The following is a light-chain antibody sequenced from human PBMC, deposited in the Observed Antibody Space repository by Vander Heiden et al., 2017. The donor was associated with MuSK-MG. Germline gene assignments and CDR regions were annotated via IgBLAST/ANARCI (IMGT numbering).Light chain of an antibody. Sequence: QSVFTPPPAVSAAPGQKVTISCSGGTSNIPLNHVACDHNVPGTAPKVLIYENQKRPAGIPDRFSGSKSGTSATLDITGLQTGDEADYYCATWDSSLTVFLFGGGTKLTAL. CDR3: ATWDSSLTVFL. V-gene: IGLV1-51*01. J-gene: IGLJ2*01. CDR1: TSNIPLNH. CDR2: ENQ.